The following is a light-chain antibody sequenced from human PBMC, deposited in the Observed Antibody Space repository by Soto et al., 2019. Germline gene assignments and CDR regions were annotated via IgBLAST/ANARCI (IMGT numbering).Light chain of an antibody. CDR3: QQYNNYPLT. V-gene: IGKV1-5*03. CDR2: KAS. J-gene: IGKJ4*01. CDR1: QSINSW. Sequence: DIQMTQSPSTLSASVGDRVTITCRASQSINSWLAWYQQKPGKAPKLLIYKASGLESGIPSRFSGSGSGTEFTLTIRSLQPDDFATYYCQQYNNYPLTFGGGTKVDI.